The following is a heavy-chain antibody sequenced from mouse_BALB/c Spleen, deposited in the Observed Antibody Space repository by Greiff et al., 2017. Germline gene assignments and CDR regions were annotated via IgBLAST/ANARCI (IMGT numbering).Heavy chain of an antibody. CDR2: ISYSGST. V-gene: IGHV3-8*02. D-gene: IGHD1-1*01. Sequence: EVQRVESGPSLVKPSQTLSLTCSVTGDSITSGYWNWIRKFPGNKLEYMGYISYSGSTYYNPSLKSRISITRDTSKNQYYLQLNSVTTEDTATYYCARCYYGSSLLDYWGQGTSVTVSS. J-gene: IGHJ4*01. CDR1: GDSITSGY. CDR3: ARCYYGSSLLDY.